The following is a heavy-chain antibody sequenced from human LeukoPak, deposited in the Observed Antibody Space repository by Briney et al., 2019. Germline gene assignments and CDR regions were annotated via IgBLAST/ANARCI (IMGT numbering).Heavy chain of an antibody. CDR2: MNPNSGNT. D-gene: IGHD3-16*01. J-gene: IGHJ2*01. V-gene: IGHV1-8*02. Sequence: ASVKVSCKASGYTFTSYGISWVRQAPGQGLEWMGWMNPNSGNTGYAQKLLGRVTMTRDTSKSTAYMELSSLRSEDTAVYYCARDLGRGGGRYFDLWGRGTLVTVSS. CDR1: GYTFTSYG. CDR3: ARDLGRGGGRYFDL.